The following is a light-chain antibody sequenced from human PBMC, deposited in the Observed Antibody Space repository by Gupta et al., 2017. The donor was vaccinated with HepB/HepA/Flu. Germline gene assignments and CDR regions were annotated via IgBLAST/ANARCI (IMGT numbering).Light chain of an antibody. V-gene: IGKV3-20*01. CDR1: QSVTSRN. J-gene: IGKJ5*01. Sequence: EIVLTQSPATLSLSPGEKATLSRRASQSVTSRNLAWYQQTTGNAPSLLLNGASTRATAIPDRITSSGCCTDYTPTISRLEPEDFAVYFCRQYDSPPRRTFGQGTQVEIK. CDR2: GAS. CDR3: RQYDSPPRRT.